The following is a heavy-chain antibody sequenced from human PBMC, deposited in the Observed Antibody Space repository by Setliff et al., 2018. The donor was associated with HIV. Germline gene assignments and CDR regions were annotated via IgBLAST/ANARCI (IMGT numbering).Heavy chain of an antibody. Sequence: TGGSLRLSCAASGFTVSSNYMSWVRQAPGKGLEWVSVIYSCGSTYYADSVKGRFTISRDNANNSLHLQMHSLRAEDTAVYYCAREASLSYWGQGTLVTVSS. CDR3: AREASLSY. D-gene: IGHD6-6*01. J-gene: IGHJ4*02. CDR2: IYSCGST. CDR1: GFTVSSNY. V-gene: IGHV3-66*03.